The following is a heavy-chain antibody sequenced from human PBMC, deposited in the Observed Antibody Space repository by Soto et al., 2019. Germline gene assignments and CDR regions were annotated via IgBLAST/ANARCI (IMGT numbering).Heavy chain of an antibody. J-gene: IGHJ3*02. CDR1: GFTFSSYW. CDR3: AREIGSGWSDAFDI. V-gene: IGHV3-74*01. CDR2: IKSDGSST. D-gene: IGHD6-19*01. Sequence: EVQLVESGGDLVQPGGSLRLSCAASGFTFSSYWMLWVRQAPGKGLVWVSRIKSDGSSTDYADSVKGRFTISRDNAKNTLYLQINSLRAEDTAVYYCAREIGSGWSDAFDIWGQGTMVTVSS.